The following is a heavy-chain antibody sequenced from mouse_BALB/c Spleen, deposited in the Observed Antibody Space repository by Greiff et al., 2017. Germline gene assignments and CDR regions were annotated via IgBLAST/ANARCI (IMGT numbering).Heavy chain of an antibody. J-gene: IGHJ4*01. CDR2: INPYNGDT. Sequence: EVQLQQSGPELVKPGASVKISCKASGYSFTGYFMNWVMQSHGKSLEWIGRINPYNGDTFYNQKFKGKATLTVDKSSSTAHMELRSLASEDSAVYYCARKGGSPYYAMDYWGQGTSVTVSS. D-gene: IGHD1-1*02. CDR1: GYSFTGYF. CDR3: ARKGGSPYYAMDY. V-gene: IGHV1-20*02.